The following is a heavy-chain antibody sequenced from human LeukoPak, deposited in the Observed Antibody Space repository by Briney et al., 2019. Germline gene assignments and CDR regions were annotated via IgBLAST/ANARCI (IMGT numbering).Heavy chain of an antibody. D-gene: IGHD3-10*01. J-gene: IGHJ4*02. CDR2: ISGSGGST. V-gene: IGHV3-23*01. CDR3: ARFGITVVRGGKYYFDY. CDR1: GFTFSSYA. Sequence: PGRSLRLSCAASGFTFSSYAMSWVRQAPGKGLEWVSAISGSGGSTYYADSVKGRFTISRDNSKNTLYLQMNSLRAEDTAVYYCARFGITVVRGGKYYFDYWGQGTLVTVSS.